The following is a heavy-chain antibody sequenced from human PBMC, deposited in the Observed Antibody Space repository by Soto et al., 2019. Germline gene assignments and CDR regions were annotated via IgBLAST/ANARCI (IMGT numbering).Heavy chain of an antibody. CDR3: ARRYCSSTSCLWGNYYYYGMDV. CDR1: GYSFNNYW. D-gene: IGHD2-2*01. V-gene: IGHV5-51*01. CDR2: IFPGDSDT. J-gene: IGHJ6*02. Sequence: GESLKISCKGSGYSFNNYWIAWVRQMPGKGLEWMGIIFPGDSDTVYSPSFQGQVTISVDKSIGTAYLQWSGLKASDTAMYYCARRYCSSTSCLWGNYYYYGMDVWGQGTTVTVSS.